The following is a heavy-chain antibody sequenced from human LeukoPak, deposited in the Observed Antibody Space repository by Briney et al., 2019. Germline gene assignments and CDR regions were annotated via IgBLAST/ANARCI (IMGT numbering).Heavy chain of an antibody. CDR1: GGSISSTTSY. Sequence: SETLSLTCTVSGGSISSTTSYWAWIRQPPGKGLEWIGSIYYSGTIYSNPSLKSRVTISVDTSANQFSLKLTSVTAADTAVYYCARHRYSNYVWRYFDFGGQGTLVTVSS. V-gene: IGHV4-39*01. J-gene: IGHJ4*02. CDR2: IYYSGTI. D-gene: IGHD4-11*01. CDR3: ARHRYSNYVWRYFDF.